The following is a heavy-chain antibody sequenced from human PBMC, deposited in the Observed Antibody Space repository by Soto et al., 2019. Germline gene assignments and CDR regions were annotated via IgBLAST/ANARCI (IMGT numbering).Heavy chain of an antibody. J-gene: IGHJ6*03. CDR2: MNPNSGNT. Sequence: ASVKVSCKASGYTFTSYDINWVRQATGQGLEWMGWMNPNSGNTGYAQKFQGRVTMTRNTSISTAYMELSSLRSEDTAVYYCARARAQIGPSYYYYMDVWGKGTTVTVSS. CDR1: GYTFTSYD. CDR3: ARARAQIGPSYYYYMDV. V-gene: IGHV1-8*01.